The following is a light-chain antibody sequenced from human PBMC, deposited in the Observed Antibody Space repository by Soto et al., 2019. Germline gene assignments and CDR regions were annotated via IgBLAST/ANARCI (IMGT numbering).Light chain of an antibody. CDR3: ISYASINTDV. Sequence: QSALTQPASVSGSPGQSITISCTGTSSDVGGYDYVSWYQQHPGKAPKLMIYDVTNRPSGVSNRFSGSKSGNTASLTISGLQAEDDADYYCISYASINTDVFGTGTKLTVL. CDR1: SSDVGGYDY. V-gene: IGLV2-14*01. J-gene: IGLJ1*01. CDR2: DVT.